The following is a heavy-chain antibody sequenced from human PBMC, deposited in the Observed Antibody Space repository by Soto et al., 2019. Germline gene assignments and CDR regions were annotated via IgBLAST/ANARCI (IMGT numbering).Heavy chain of an antibody. J-gene: IGHJ4*02. V-gene: IGHV3-30*03. Sequence: QVQLVESGGGVVQPGTSLRLSCKASGFIFRDYLIHWVRQAPGKALEWLAVLSFDGTAEYYADSTRGRFTISRDIPKRQTYLVINNVRREDTAMYYCARVATRLQTMEVLEYWGQGTLVSVPS. D-gene: IGHD2-21*02. CDR3: ARVATRLQTMEVLEY. CDR2: LSFDGTAE. CDR1: GFIFRDYL.